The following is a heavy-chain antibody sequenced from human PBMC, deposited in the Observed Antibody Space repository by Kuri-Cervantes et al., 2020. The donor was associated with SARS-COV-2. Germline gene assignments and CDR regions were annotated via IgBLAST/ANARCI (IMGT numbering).Heavy chain of an antibody. V-gene: IGHV4-34*01. CDR1: GGSFSGYY. CDR2: INHSGST. CDR3: ARGKADIVVVPAAIGGYYYYYYGMDV. J-gene: IGHJ6*02. Sequence: SETLSLTCAVYGGSFSGYYWSRIRQPPGKGLEWIGEINHSGSTNYNPSLKSRVTISVDTSKNQFSLKLSSVTAADTAVYYCARGKADIVVVPAAIGGYYYYYYGMDVWGQGTTVTVSS. D-gene: IGHD2-2*02.